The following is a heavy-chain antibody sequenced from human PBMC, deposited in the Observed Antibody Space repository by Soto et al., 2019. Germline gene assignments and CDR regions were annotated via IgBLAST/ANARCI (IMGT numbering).Heavy chain of an antibody. CDR3: PRHEQFYYYYYGMDV. V-gene: IGHV5-51*01. Sequence: PGESLKISCKASGYNFTTYWIAWVRQMPGKGLEWMGIINPGDSDIRYSPSFQGQVTISADNSISAAYLQWSSLKASDTAMYYCPRHEQFYYYYYGMDVWGQGTAVTSP. D-gene: IGHD4-4*01. J-gene: IGHJ6*02. CDR1: GYNFTTYW. CDR2: INPGDSDI.